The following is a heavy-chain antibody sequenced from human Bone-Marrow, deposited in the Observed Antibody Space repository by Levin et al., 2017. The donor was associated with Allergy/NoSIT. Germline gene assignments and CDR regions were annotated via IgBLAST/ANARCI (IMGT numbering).Heavy chain of an antibody. D-gene: IGHD3-9*01. J-gene: IGHJ4*02. CDR1: GFTFEDYA. CDR2: ISWNSGNI. V-gene: IGHV3-9*01. Sequence: RAGGSLRLSCVASGFTFEDYAMYWDRQTPEKGLEWLSYISWNSGNIAYADSVNGRFTISRDNDNNALYLQMDSLTHEDSALYYCARPKEEAFTDISNGHRRPAYFDAWGQGTLVTVSS. CDR3: ARPKEEAFTDISNGHRRPAYFDA.